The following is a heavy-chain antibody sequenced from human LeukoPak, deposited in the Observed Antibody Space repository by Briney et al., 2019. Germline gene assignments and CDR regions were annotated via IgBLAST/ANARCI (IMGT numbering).Heavy chain of an antibody. CDR2: ISASGGNT. J-gene: IGHJ3*02. CDR1: GFTFTRYA. Sequence: GGSLRLSCAASGFTFTRYAMSWVRQAPGKWLEWVSGISASGGNTYYADSVKGRFTISRDNSKNTVYLQMNSLRAEDIALYYCAKGEGDSSGYYPETFDIWGQGTMVTVSS. D-gene: IGHD3-22*01. V-gene: IGHV3-23*01. CDR3: AKGEGDSSGYYPETFDI.